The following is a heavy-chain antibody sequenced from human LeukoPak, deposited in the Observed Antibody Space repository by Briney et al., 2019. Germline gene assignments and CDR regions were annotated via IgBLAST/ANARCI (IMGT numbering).Heavy chain of an antibody. Sequence: SETLSLTCAVYGGSFSGYYWSWIRQPPGKGLEWIGYIYYSGSTNYNPSLKSRVTISVDTSKNQFSLKLSSVTAADTAVYYCARDSGSPRFDPWGEGTLVTVSS. D-gene: IGHD1-26*01. CDR1: GGSFSGYY. J-gene: IGHJ5*02. V-gene: IGHV4-59*01. CDR2: IYYSGST. CDR3: ARDSGSPRFDP.